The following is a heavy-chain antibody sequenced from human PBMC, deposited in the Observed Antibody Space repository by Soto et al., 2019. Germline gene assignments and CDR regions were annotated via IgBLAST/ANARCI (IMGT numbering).Heavy chain of an antibody. CDR1: GFTFNSNS. J-gene: IGHJ4*02. CDR2: ITSSSSTI. D-gene: IGHD2-21*02. V-gene: IGHV3-48*02. Sequence: PGGSLRLSCAASGFTFNSNSMNWVRQLPGKGLEWISYITSSSSTIHYADSVKGRFTISRDNAKNSVYLQMNNLRDEDTAVYYCAGGRVGTAYFDYWGQGALVTVSS. CDR3: AGGRVGTAYFDY.